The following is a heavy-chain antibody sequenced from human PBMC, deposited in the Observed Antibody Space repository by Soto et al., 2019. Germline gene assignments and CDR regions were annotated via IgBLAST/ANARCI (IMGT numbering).Heavy chain of an antibody. CDR3: ATDPRYYYDSSVYYFGMEA. CDR2: INPSGGST. J-gene: IGHJ6*02. V-gene: IGHV1-46*01. D-gene: IGHD3-22*01. CDR1: GYTFTSYY. Sequence: ASVKVSCKASGYTFTSYYMHWVRQAPGQGLEWMGIINPSGGSTSYAQKFQGRVTMTEDTSTSTVYMELSSLRSEDTAVYYCATDPRYYYDSSVYYFGMEAWGQGSTVTVSS.